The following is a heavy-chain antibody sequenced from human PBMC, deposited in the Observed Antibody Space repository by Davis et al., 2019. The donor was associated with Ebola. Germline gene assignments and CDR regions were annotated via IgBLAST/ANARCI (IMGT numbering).Heavy chain of an antibody. D-gene: IGHD6-6*01. V-gene: IGHV3-30*03. CDR1: GFTFSNYG. CDR3: ARDPYSSSSGDLYYYYCGMDV. J-gene: IGHJ6*02. Sequence: GESLKISCSASGFTFSNYGTSWVRQAPGKGLEWVAVISYDGSNKYYADSVKGRFTISRDNSKNTLYLQMNSLRAEDTAVYYCARDPYSSSSGDLYYYYCGMDVWGQGTTVTVSS. CDR2: ISYDGSNK.